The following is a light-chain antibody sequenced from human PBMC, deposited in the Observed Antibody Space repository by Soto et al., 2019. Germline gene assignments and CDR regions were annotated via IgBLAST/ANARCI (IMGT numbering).Light chain of an antibody. J-gene: IGLJ1*01. V-gene: IGLV2-14*01. Sequence: QSALTQPASVSGSPGQSITISCTGTSHDIGGYKYVSWYQQHPGKAPKLMIYEVSNRPSGVSNRFSGSKSGNTASLTISGLQTEDEADYYCGAYTSTSALYVFGTGTKVTVL. CDR1: SHDIGGYKY. CDR3: GAYTSTSALYV. CDR2: EVS.